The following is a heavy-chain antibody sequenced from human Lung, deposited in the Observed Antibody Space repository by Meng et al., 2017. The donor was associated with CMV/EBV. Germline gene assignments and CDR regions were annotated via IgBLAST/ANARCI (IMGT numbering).Heavy chain of an antibody. CDR3: AKAHEILGSCSLTSCYWGVDY. D-gene: IGHD2-2*01. CDR2: MSYDGGNK. Sequence: GGSLRLXXAASGFTFSSFAMHWVRQAPGKGLEWVAVMSYDGGNKYYADSVMGRFTISRDNSKSALYLQMNSLRVEDTAVYYCAKAHEILGSCSLTSCYWGVDYWDQGTXVTVSS. J-gene: IGHJ4*02. V-gene: IGHV3-30-3*01. CDR1: GFTFSSFA.